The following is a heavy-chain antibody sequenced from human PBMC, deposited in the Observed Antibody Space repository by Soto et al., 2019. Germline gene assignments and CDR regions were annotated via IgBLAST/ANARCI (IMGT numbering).Heavy chain of an antibody. J-gene: IGHJ6*02. D-gene: IGHD1-26*01. CDR2: ITWDGHKT. Sequence: EVRLVESGGVVVQPGGSLRLSCAASGFTFDDFAMHWVRQVAGKGLEWVALITWDGHKTYYSDSVKGRFTISRDNNKNPLFLQMTSLRTEDTALYYCAQDLRYSGGSDYYHYGMDVWGQGTPVTVSS. CDR3: AQDLRYSGGSDYYHYGMDV. CDR1: GFTFDDFA. V-gene: IGHV3-43*01.